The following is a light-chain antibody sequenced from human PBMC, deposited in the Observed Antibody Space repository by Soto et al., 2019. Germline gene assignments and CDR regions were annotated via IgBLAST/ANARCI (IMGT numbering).Light chain of an antibody. CDR3: QQVNSFPPT. J-gene: IGKJ4*01. Sequence: DIQMAQSPSSVSASVGDRVTISCRASQGISIWLAWYQQKPGKAPKLLVYAASNLQRGVLSRFSGSGSGTHFTLTISSLQPEDFATYYCQQVNSFPPTFGGGTKVDIK. CDR1: QGISIW. CDR2: AAS. V-gene: IGKV1-12*01.